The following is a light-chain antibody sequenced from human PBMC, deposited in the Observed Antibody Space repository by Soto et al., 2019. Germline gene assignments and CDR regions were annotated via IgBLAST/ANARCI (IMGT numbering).Light chain of an antibody. V-gene: IGKV3-15*01. CDR2: AAS. Sequence: EIVMTQSLATLSVSLGERATLSCRASQSVSSNLAWYQRKPGQAPRLLIYAASTRATGIPARFSGSGSGTEFTLTISSLQSEDFAVYYCQQYNNWPRTFGQGTKVDIK. CDR1: QSVSSN. J-gene: IGKJ1*01. CDR3: QQYNNWPRT.